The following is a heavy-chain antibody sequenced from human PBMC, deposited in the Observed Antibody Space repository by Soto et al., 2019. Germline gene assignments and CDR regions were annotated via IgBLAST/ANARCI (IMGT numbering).Heavy chain of an antibody. CDR3: AKDMGSLAAAEGMDV. V-gene: IGHV3-30*18. D-gene: IGHD6-13*01. CDR1: GFTFSSYG. Sequence: PVGSLRLSCAASGFTFSSYGMHWVRQAPGKGLEWVAVISYDGSNKYYSDSVKGRFTISRDNSKNTLYLQMNSLRAEDTAVYYCAKDMGSLAAAEGMDVWGQGTTVTVSS. J-gene: IGHJ6*02. CDR2: ISYDGSNK.